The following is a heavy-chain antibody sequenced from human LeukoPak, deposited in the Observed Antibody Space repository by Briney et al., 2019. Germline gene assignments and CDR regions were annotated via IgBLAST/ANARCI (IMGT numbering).Heavy chain of an antibody. CDR2: ISPSGADT. V-gene: IGHV3-23*01. CDR1: GFTFTNYA. D-gene: IGHD5-24*01. CDR3: ARRAYNWGAFDI. Sequence: PGGSLRLSCAASGFTFTNYAMNWVRHAPGKGLEWVSTISPSGADTYYADSVKGRFTISRDISKNTLYLQMNSLRAEDTAVYYCARRAYNWGAFDIWGQGTMVTVSS. J-gene: IGHJ3*02.